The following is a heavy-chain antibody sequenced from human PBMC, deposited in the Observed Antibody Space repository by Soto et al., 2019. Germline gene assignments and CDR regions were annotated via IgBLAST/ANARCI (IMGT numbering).Heavy chain of an antibody. J-gene: IGHJ4*02. CDR1: GFTFSNYW. CDR2: INSDGSTT. CDR3: ARVAVGRYDFDS. Sequence: EVRLVESGGGLVQPGGSLRLSCAASGFTFSNYWMHWVRQAPGKGLVWVSRINSDGSTTSYADSVKGRFTISRDNAKNTLYLQMNSLRVEDTAVYFCARVAVGRYDFDSWGQGTLVPVSS. V-gene: IGHV3-74*01. D-gene: IGHD6-19*01.